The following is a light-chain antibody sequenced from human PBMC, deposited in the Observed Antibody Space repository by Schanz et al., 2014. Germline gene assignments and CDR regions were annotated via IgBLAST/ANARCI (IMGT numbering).Light chain of an antibody. CDR3: CSNAGTSAYV. J-gene: IGLJ1*01. CDR1: SSDVGSYNR. Sequence: QSALTQPPSVSGSPGQSVTISCTGTSSDVGSYNRVSWYQQPPGTAPKLMIYEVSNRPSGVSDRFSGSKSGNTASLTISGLQAEDEADYYCCSNAGTSAYVFGSGTKVTVL. V-gene: IGLV2-18*02. CDR2: EVS.